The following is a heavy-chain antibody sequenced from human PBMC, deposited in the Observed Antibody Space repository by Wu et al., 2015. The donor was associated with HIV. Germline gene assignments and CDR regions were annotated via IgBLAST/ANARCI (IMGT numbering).Heavy chain of an antibody. CDR2: INPNSGGT. D-gene: IGHD3-10*01. J-gene: IGHJ6*02. V-gene: IGHV1-2*02. CDR1: GYTFTGYY. CDR3: ARDEITMGSGRGRGTTYGMDV. Sequence: QVQLVQSGAEVKKPGASVKVSCKASGYTFTGYYIHWVRQAPGQGLEWMGWINPNSGGTNYAQKFQGRVTMTRDTSISTAYMELSRLRSDDTAVYYCARDEITMGSGRGRGTTYGMDVWGQGTTVTVSS.